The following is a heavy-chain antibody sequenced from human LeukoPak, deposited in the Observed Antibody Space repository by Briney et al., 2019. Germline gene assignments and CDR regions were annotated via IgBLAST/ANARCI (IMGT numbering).Heavy chain of an antibody. CDR3: ARPGATTDYFDY. D-gene: IGHD1-26*01. Sequence: ASVNVSCKASGYTFTIYYMHWVRQAPGQGLEWMGIINPSGGSTSYAQKFQGRVTMTRDMSTSTVYMELSSLRSEDTAVSYCARPGATTDYFDYWGQGTLVTVSS. CDR1: GYTFTIYY. J-gene: IGHJ4*02. CDR2: INPSGGST. V-gene: IGHV1-46*01.